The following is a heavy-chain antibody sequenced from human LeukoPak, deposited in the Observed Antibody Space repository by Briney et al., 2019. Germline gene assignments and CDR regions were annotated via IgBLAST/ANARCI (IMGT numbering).Heavy chain of an antibody. Sequence: PGGSLRLSCAASGFTFNNFEMNWVRQTPGKGLEWVSYISDSGSTIYYADSVKGRFTISRDNAKNPLYLQMNSLRAEDTAVYYCARSRSRYDYWGQGTLVTVSS. D-gene: IGHD3-10*01. CDR3: ARSRSRYDY. CDR2: ISDSGSTI. CDR1: GFTFNNFE. V-gene: IGHV3-48*03. J-gene: IGHJ4*02.